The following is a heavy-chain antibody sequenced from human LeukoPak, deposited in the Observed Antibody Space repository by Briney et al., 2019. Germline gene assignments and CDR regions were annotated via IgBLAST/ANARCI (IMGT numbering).Heavy chain of an antibody. CDR2: INHSGST. V-gene: IGHV4-34*01. CDR3: ASVSTSCYCMDY. CDR1: GGSLSGYY. J-gene: IGHJ4*02. Sequence: PSETLSLTCAVYGGSLSGYYWSWIRQPPGKGLEWIGEINHSGSTNYNPSLKSRVTISVDTSKNQFSLKLSSVTAADTAVYYCASVSTSCYCMDYWGQGTLVTVSS. D-gene: IGHD2-2*01.